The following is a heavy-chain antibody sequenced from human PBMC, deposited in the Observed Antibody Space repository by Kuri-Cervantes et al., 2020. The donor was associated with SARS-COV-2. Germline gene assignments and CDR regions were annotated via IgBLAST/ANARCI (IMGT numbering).Heavy chain of an antibody. CDR2: IYHSGST. J-gene: IGHJ4*02. CDR3: ARRDLRFLAGGYYFDY. V-gene: IGHV4-38-2*01. D-gene: IGHD3-3*01. Sequence: SETLSLTCSVSGDSISNGVYYWSWIRQPPGKGLEWIGSIYHSGSTYYNPSLKSRATISVDTSKNQFSLKLSSVPAADTAVYYCARRDLRFLAGGYYFDYWGQGTLVTVSS. CDR1: GDSISNGVYY.